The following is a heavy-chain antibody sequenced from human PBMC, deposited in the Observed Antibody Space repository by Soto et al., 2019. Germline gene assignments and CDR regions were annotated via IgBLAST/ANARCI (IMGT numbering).Heavy chain of an antibody. Sequence: GGSLRLSCAASGFRFSDYDMSWVRQAPGKGLEWVAGIRGSGDKTYYADSVKGRFTISRDNAENTVHLMMNSLIPDDSAVYYCAKENTHTDYDFSPSDLWGQGIRVTVSS. V-gene: IGHV3-23*01. CDR1: GFRFSDYD. CDR2: IRGSGDKT. D-gene: IGHD3-3*01. J-gene: IGHJ5*02. CDR3: AKENTHTDYDFSPSDL.